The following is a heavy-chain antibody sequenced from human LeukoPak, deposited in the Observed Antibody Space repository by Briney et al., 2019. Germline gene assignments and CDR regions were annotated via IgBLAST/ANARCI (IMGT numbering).Heavy chain of an antibody. CDR2: IYPGDSDT. CDR3: ARMYYYDTSGYFDY. D-gene: IGHD3-22*01. CDR1: GYSFTTYW. Sequence: GESLKISCKGSGYSFTTYWIAWVRLMPGKGLEWMGVIYPGDSDTRYSPSFQGQVTISADKSISTAYLQWSSLKASDTAMYYCARMYYYDTSGYFDYWGQGTLVTVSS. J-gene: IGHJ4*02. V-gene: IGHV5-51*01.